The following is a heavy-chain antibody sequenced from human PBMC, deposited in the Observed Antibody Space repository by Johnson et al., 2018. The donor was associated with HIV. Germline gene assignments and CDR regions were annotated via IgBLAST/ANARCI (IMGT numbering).Heavy chain of an antibody. CDR1: GFTFSSYA. CDR2: ISYDGSNK. Sequence: QVQLVESGGGVVQPGRSLRLSCAASGFTFSSYAMHWVRQAPGKGLEWITVISYDGSNKYYADSVKGRFTISRDNSKNTLYLQMNSLRADDTAVYYCAREGIWYCSGGSCYGAFDIWGQGTMVTVSS. D-gene: IGHD2-15*01. CDR3: AREGIWYCSGGSCYGAFDI. V-gene: IGHV3-30*14. J-gene: IGHJ3*02.